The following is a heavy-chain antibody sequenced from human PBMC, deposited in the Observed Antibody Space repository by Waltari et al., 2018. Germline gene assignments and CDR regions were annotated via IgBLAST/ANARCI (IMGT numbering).Heavy chain of an antibody. J-gene: IGHJ3*02. D-gene: IGHD6-6*01. Sequence: SVKGQFTISRDNSKNTLYLQMNSLRREDTAVYYCARDRRDAFDIWGQGTMVTVSS. CDR3: ARDRRDAFDI. V-gene: IGHV3-30*01.